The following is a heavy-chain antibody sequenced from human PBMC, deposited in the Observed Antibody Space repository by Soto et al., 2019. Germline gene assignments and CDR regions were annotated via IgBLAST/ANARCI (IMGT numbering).Heavy chain of an antibody. V-gene: IGHV4-39*01. CDR2: IDNNGVT. D-gene: IGHD1-26*01. CDR1: GGSVYSNGHY. Sequence: PSETLSLTCIVSGGSVYSNGHYWGWIRQPPGKGLEWIGSIDNNGVTNYNSSLKSRGTISRDTSKNQFSLRSTSVTAADTAVYYCGKIVGGDTGHTEADSWGPGTLVTVSS. J-gene: IGHJ4*02. CDR3: GKIVGGDTGHTEADS.